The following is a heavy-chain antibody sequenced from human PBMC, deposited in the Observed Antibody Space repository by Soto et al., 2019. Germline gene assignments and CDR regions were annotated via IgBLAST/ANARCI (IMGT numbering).Heavy chain of an antibody. CDR2: ISYSGST. D-gene: IGHD3-22*01. V-gene: IGHV4-59*01. CDR1: GGSISSYF. Sequence: SVTLSLTCTVSGGSISSYFWSWIRQPPGKGLEWIGYISYSGSTNYNPSLKSRVTISVDTSKNQFSLKLSSVTAADTAVYYCARGRGNVVNTFDYWGQGTLVTVSS. J-gene: IGHJ4*02. CDR3: ARGRGNVVNTFDY.